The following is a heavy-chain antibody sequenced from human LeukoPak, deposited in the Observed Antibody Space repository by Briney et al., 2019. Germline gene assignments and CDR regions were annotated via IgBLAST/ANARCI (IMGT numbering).Heavy chain of an antibody. D-gene: IGHD5-12*01. CDR1: GYTFTSYV. Sequence: ASVKVSCKASGYTFTSYVISWVRQAPGQGLEWMGWISAYNGNTNYAQKLQGRVTMTTDTSTSTAYMELRSLRSDDTAVYYCARGRGNIVATIGPYYYYYYMDVWGKGTTVTVSS. J-gene: IGHJ6*03. CDR3: ARGRGNIVATIGPYYYYYYMDV. V-gene: IGHV1-18*01. CDR2: ISAYNGNT.